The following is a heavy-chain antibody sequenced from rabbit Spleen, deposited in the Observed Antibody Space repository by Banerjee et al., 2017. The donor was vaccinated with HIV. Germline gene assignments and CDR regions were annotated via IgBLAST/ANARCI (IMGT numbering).Heavy chain of an antibody. D-gene: IGHD7-1*01. CDR2: INSFSGRP. V-gene: IGHV1S45*01. Sequence: EQLEESGGGLVKPEGSLTLTCKASGVSLNDKDVMCWVRQAPGKGLEWIASINSFSGRPVYATWAKGRFTISKTSSTTVTLQMTSLTVADTATYFCARSPSSAGVVARLNLWGQGTLVTVS. CDR1: GVSLNDKDV. CDR3: ARSPSSAGVVARLNL. J-gene: IGHJ4*01.